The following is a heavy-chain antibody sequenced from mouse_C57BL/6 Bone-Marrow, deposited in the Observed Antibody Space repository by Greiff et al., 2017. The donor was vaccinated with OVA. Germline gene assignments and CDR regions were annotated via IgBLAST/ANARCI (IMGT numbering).Heavy chain of an antibody. Sequence: QVQLQQPGAELVKPGASVKLSCKASGYTFTSYWMHWVKQRPGQGLEWIGMIHPNSGSTNYNEKFKSKATLTVDKSSSTAYMQLSSLTSEDSAVYYCARNEGIPSPYFDYWGQGTTLTVSS. D-gene: IGHD6-1*01. CDR3: ARNEGIPSPYFDY. V-gene: IGHV1-64*01. J-gene: IGHJ2*01. CDR1: GYTFTSYW. CDR2: IHPNSGST.